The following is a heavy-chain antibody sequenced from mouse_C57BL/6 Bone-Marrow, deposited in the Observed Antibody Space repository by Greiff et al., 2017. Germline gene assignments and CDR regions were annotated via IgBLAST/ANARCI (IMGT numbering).Heavy chain of an antibody. D-gene: IGHD2-3*01. CDR2: IDPETGGT. Sequence: QVQLQQSGAELVRPGASVTLSCKASGYTFTDYEMHWVKQTPVHGLEWIGAIDPETGGTAYNQKFKGMAILTADKSSSTAYMELRSLTSEDSAVYYCTTFYDGYAEGYFDVWGTGTTVTVSS. J-gene: IGHJ1*03. CDR1: GYTFTDYE. CDR3: TTFYDGYAEGYFDV. V-gene: IGHV1-15*01.